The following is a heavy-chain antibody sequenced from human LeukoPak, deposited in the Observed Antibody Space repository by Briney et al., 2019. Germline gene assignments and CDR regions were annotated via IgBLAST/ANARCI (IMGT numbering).Heavy chain of an antibody. V-gene: IGHV1-18*01. CDR2: ISAYNGNT. J-gene: IGHJ4*02. Sequence: ASVKVSCKASGYTFTSYGISWVRQAPGQGLEWMGWISAYNGNTNYAQKLQGRVTMTTDTSTSTAYMELRSLRSDDTAVYYCARDLVPAAIQGYFDYWGQGTLVTVSS. CDR1: GYTFTSYG. CDR3: ARDLVPAAIQGYFDY. D-gene: IGHD2-2*02.